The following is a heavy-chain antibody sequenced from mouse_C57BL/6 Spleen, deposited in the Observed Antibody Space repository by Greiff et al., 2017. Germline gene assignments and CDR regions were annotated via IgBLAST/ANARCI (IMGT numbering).Heavy chain of an antibody. CDR3: ARKDYGNYGWLAY. J-gene: IGHJ3*01. CDR2: INPNNGGT. D-gene: IGHD2-1*01. CDR1: GYTFTDYN. Sequence: EVQLQQSGPELVKPGASVKMSCKASGYTFTDYNMHWVKQSHGKSLEWIGYINPNNGGTSYNQKFKGKATLTVNKSSSPAYMELRSLTSEDSAVYYGARKDYGNYGWLAYWGQGTLVTVAA. V-gene: IGHV1-22*01.